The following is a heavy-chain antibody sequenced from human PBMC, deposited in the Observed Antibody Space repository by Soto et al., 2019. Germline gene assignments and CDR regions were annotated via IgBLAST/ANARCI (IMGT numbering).Heavy chain of an antibody. Sequence: GGSLRLSCAASGFTFGSYGMHWVRQAPGKGLEWVAFISYDGSNKYYADSVKGRFTISRDNSKNTLYLQMNSLRAEDTAVYYCAKEIAELRYFDWSPIDYWGQGTLVTVSS. CDR1: GFTFGSYG. D-gene: IGHD3-9*01. CDR3: AKEIAELRYFDWSPIDY. V-gene: IGHV3-30*18. CDR2: ISYDGSNK. J-gene: IGHJ4*02.